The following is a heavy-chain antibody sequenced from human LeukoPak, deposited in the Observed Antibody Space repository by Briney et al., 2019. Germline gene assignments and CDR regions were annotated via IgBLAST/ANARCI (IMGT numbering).Heavy chain of an antibody. CDR1: GFTFSSYS. CDR2: ISSSSSYI. D-gene: IGHD3-22*01. V-gene: IGHV3-21*01. Sequence: GGSLRLPCAASGFTFSSYSMNWVRQAPGKGLEWVSSISSSSSYIYYADSVKGRFTISRDNAKNSLYLQMNSLRAEDTAVYYCARDLRDSSGFDHDAFDIWGQGTMVTVSS. J-gene: IGHJ3*02. CDR3: ARDLRDSSGFDHDAFDI.